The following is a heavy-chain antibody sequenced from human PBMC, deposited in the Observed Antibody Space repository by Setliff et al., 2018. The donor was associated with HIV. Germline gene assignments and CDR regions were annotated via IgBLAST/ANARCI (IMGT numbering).Heavy chain of an antibody. CDR2: IYHSGTT. Sequence: PSETLSLTCAVSGGSISTNNWWTWVRQSPGKGLEWIGDIYHSGTTNYNPSLKSRVTISVDKSKNQISLKMTSVTAAYTAVYYCARGGGEYYYDSSGYSLFDSWGQGTLVTVSS. CDR3: ARGGGEYYYDSSGYSLFDS. J-gene: IGHJ4*02. CDR1: GGSISTNNW. V-gene: IGHV4-4*02. D-gene: IGHD3-22*01.